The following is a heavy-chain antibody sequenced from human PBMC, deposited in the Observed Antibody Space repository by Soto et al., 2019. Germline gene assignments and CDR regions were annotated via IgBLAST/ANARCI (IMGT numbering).Heavy chain of an antibody. CDR2: ISGSGGST. Sequence: GGSLRLSCAASGFTFSSYAMSWVRQAPGKGLEWVSAISGSGGSTYYADSVKGRFTISRDNSKNTLYLQMNSLRAEDTAVYYCAKGITMVRGVIELPDYYYGMDVWGQGTTVTVSS. D-gene: IGHD3-10*01. CDR3: AKGITMVRGVIELPDYYYGMDV. V-gene: IGHV3-23*01. J-gene: IGHJ6*02. CDR1: GFTFSSYA.